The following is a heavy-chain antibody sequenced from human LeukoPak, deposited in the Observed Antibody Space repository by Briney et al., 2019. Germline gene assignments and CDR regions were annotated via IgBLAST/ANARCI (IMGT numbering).Heavy chain of an antibody. Sequence: GGSLRLSCSASGFTFSGYAMHWVRQAPGKGLEYVSVISSNGGSTYYADSVKGRFTISRDNSKNTLYLQMSSLRAEDTAVYYCVKNGIYSSGWCGGYFDYWGQGTLVTVSS. CDR1: GFTFSGYA. CDR2: ISSNGGST. D-gene: IGHD6-19*01. CDR3: VKNGIYSSGWCGGYFDY. V-gene: IGHV3-64D*09. J-gene: IGHJ4*02.